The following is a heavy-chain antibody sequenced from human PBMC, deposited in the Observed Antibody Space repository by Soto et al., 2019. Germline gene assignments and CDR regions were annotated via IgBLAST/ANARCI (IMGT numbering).Heavy chain of an antibody. CDR3: AKGGYILGFLFDF. J-gene: IGHJ4*02. CDR2: ISYDGSNK. Sequence: PGGSLRLSCAASGFTFSSYAMHWVRQAPGKGLEWVAVISYDGSNKYYADSVKGRFTISRDNSKQTLYLQMISLRAEDTAVYYCAKGGYILGFLFDFWGQGPLVPVSS. D-gene: IGHD5-18*01. CDR1: GFTFSSYA. V-gene: IGHV3-30-3*01.